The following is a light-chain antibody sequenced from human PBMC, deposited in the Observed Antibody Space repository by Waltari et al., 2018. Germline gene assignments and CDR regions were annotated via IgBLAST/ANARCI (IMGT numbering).Light chain of an antibody. CDR3: QQFNSYPFT. CDR2: DAS. J-gene: IGKJ3*01. Sequence: AIQLTQSTSSLSASVGDRVTSTCRASQGISSALAWYQQKPGKAPKLLIYDASSLESGVPSRFSGSGSGTDFTLTISSLQPEDFAPYYCQQFNSYPFTFGPGTKVDIK. CDR1: QGISSA. V-gene: IGKV1-13*02.